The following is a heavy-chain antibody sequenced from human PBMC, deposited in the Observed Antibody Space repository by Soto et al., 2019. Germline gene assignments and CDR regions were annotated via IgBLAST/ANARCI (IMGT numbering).Heavy chain of an antibody. CDR3: ASSIGTNDFWSCYYPPPY. D-gene: IGHD3-3*01. CDR2: IIPIFGTA. J-gene: IGHJ4*02. CDR1: GGTFSSYA. V-gene: IGHV1-69*01. Sequence: QVQLVQSGAEVKKPGSSVKVSCKASGGTFSSYAISWVRQAPGQGLEWMGGIIPIFGTANYAQKFQGRVTITADESTSTAYMELSSLRSEDTAVYYCASSIGTNDFWSCYYPPPYWGQGTLVTVSS.